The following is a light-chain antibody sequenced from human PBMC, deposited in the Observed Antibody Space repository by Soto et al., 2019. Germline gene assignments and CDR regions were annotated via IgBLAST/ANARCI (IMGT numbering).Light chain of an antibody. CDR2: DVS. J-gene: IGLJ1*01. Sequence: QSALTQPASVSGSPRQSITISCTGTSGDVGRYNYVSWYQHHPGKAPKLIIYDVSNRPSGVSNRFSGSKSGNTASLTISGLQAEDEADYHCSSYTSSSVYVFGTGTKLTVL. CDR1: SGDVGRYNY. CDR3: SSYTSSSVYV. V-gene: IGLV2-14*03.